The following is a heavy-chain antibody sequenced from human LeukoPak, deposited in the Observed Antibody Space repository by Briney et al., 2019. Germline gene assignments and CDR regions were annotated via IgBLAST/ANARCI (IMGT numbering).Heavy chain of an antibody. CDR2: ISSNSRTV. V-gene: IGHV3-48*01. J-gene: IGHJ4*02. CDR3: ARGGAARPDY. Sequence: GGSLRLPCAVSGFTFTYYGMNWVRQAPGKGLEWVSYISSNSRTVEYADSVKGRFTISRDNAKNSLYLQMNTLRAEDTAVYYCARGGAARPDYWGRGTLVSVSS. CDR1: GFTFTYYG. D-gene: IGHD6-6*01.